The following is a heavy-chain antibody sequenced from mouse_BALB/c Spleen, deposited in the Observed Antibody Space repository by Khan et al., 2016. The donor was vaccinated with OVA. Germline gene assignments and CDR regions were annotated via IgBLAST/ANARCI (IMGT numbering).Heavy chain of an antibody. CDR2: INTHSGVP. D-gene: IGHD2-2*01. CDR3: ARYAYGARDY. Sequence: QIQLVQSGPELKKPGETVRISCKTSGFTFTTAEMQWVQKMPGKGLKWIGWINTHSGVPKYAEDFKGRFAFSLETSASTAYLQISNLKNEDTATYFFARYAYGARDYWGQGTSVTVSA. V-gene: IGHV9-4*02. J-gene: IGHJ4*01. CDR1: GFTFTTAE.